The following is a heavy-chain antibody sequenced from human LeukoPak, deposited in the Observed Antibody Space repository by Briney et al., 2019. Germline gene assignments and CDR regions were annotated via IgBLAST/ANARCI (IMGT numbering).Heavy chain of an antibody. Sequence: QAGRSLRLSCAASGFTFSSYGMHWVRQAPGKGLDWVAVISYDGSNKYYADSVKGRFTISRDNSKNTLYLQMNSLRAEDTAVYYCARCRYYDFWSGYDYWGQGTLVTVSS. CDR1: GFTFSSYG. V-gene: IGHV3-30*03. CDR3: ARCRYYDFWSGYDY. D-gene: IGHD3-3*01. CDR2: ISYDGSNK. J-gene: IGHJ4*02.